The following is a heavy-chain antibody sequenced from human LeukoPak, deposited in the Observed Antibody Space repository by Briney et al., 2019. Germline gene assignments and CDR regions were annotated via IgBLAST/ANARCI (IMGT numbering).Heavy chain of an antibody. Sequence: KPGGSLRLSCAASGFTFSSYSMNWVRQAPGKGLEWVSSISSSSSYIYYADSVKGRFTIPRDNAKNSLYLQMNRLRAEDTAVYYCARDLGSSLVDPWGQGTLVTVSS. CDR1: GFTFSSYS. CDR3: ARDLGSSLVDP. J-gene: IGHJ5*02. D-gene: IGHD6-13*01. V-gene: IGHV3-21*01. CDR2: ISSSSSYI.